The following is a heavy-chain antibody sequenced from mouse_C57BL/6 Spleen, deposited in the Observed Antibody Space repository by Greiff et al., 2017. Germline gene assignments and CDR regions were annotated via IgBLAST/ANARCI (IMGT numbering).Heavy chain of an antibody. J-gene: IGHJ4*01. V-gene: IGHV7-3*01. D-gene: IGHD4-1*02. CDR2: IRNKANGYTT. Sequence: EVKLVESGGGLVQPGGSLSLSCAASGFTFTDYYMSWVRQPPGKALEWLGFIRNKANGYTTEYSASVKGRFTISRDNSQSILYLQMNALRAEDSATYYCARFQLGYAMDYWGQGTSVTVSS. CDR1: GFTFTDYY. CDR3: ARFQLGYAMDY.